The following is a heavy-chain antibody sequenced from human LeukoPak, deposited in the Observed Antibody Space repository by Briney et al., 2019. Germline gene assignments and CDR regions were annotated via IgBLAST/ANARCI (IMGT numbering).Heavy chain of an antibody. D-gene: IGHD6-13*01. Sequence: GRSLRLSCAASGFTFSSYGMHWVRQAPGKGLEWVAVISYDGSNKYYADSVKGRFTISRDNSKNTLYLQMNSLRAEDTAVYYCAREGSSSSWYKSFDYWGQGTLVTVSS. V-gene: IGHV3-30*19. CDR2: ISYDGSNK. CDR1: GFTFSSYG. J-gene: IGHJ4*02. CDR3: AREGSSSSWYKSFDY.